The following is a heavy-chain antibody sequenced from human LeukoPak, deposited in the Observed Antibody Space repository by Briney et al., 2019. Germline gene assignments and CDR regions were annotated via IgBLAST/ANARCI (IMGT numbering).Heavy chain of an antibody. Sequence: GASVKVSCKASGYTFTDYYMHWVRQAPGQGLEWMGWINPNSGGTNYAQKFQGRVTMTRDTSISTAYMELSRLRSDDTAVYYCARGPRITMVRGVIIYFDYWGQGTLVTVSS. CDR2: INPNSGGT. D-gene: IGHD3-10*01. J-gene: IGHJ4*02. CDR3: ARGPRITMVRGVIIYFDY. V-gene: IGHV1-2*02. CDR1: GYTFTDYY.